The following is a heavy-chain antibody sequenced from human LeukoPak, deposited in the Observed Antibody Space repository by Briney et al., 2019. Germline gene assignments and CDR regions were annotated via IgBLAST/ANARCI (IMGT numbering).Heavy chain of an antibody. V-gene: IGHV3-23*01. Sequence: PGGSLRLACAPSGFTFSRYDMSWVRQAPGKGLERVSGISDTGESTYYVDSVKGRFTISRDNSKNTLYLQMNSLRAEDTAVYHCAKERTETTAYFDYWGQGTLVTVSS. CDR1: GFTFSRYD. D-gene: IGHD4-17*01. J-gene: IGHJ4*02. CDR3: AKERTETTAYFDY. CDR2: ISDTGEST.